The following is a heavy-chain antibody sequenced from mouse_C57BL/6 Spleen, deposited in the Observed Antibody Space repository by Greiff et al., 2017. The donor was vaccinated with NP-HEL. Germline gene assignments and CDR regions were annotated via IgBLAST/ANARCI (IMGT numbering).Heavy chain of an antibody. CDR1: GFNIKNTY. V-gene: IGHV14-3*01. J-gene: IGHJ4*01. D-gene: IGHD2-3*01. CDR3: AGDGYSLWYAMDY. CDR2: IDPANGNT. Sequence: EVKLVESVAELVRPGASVKLSCTASGFNIKNTYMHWVKQRPEQGLEWIGRIDPANGNTKYAPKFQGKATITADTSSNTAYLQLSSLTSEDTAIYYCAGDGYSLWYAMDYWGQGTSVTVSS.